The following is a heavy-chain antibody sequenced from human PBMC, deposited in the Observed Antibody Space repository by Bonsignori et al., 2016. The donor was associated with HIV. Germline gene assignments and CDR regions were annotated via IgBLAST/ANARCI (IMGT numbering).Heavy chain of an antibody. J-gene: IGHJ4*02. Sequence: GESLKISCAASGFTFSSYGMHWVRQAPGKGLEWVAVISYDGSNKYYADSVKGRFTISRDNSKNTLYLQMNSLRAEDTAVYYCAKVTLDVGDTAMVGNGVFDYWGQGTLVTVSS. V-gene: IGHV3-30*18. CDR1: GFTFSSYG. CDR3: AKVTLDVGDTAMVGNGVFDY. CDR2: ISYDGSNK. D-gene: IGHD5-18*01.